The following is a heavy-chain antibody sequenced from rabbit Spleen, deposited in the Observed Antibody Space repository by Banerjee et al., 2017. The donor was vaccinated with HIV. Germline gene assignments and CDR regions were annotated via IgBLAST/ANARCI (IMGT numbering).Heavy chain of an antibody. D-gene: IGHD2-1*01. CDR3: ARDLTIVIGWNFGW. V-gene: IGHV1S45*01. CDR2: IYAGSSGST. Sequence: QEHVEESGGGLVQPEGSLPLTCKASGFSFSDKDVMCWVRQAPGKGPEWIGCIYAGSSGSTYYASWAKGRFTISKTSSTTVTLQMTSLTAADTATYFCARDLTIVIGWNFGWWGPGTLVTVS. CDR1: GFSFSDKDV. J-gene: IGHJ4*01.